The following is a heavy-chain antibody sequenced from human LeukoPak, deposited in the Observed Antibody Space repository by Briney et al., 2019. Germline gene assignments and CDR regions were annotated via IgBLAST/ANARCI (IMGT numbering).Heavy chain of an antibody. Sequence: GGSLRLSCAASGFTFSSYEMNWVRQAPGKGLEWVSYLSSSGSTIYYADSVKGRFTISRDNATNSLYLQMNSLRAEDTAVYYCARDLPYDFWSGYYTDFDYWGQGTLVTVSS. CDR3: ARDLPYDFWSGYYTDFDY. CDR2: LSSSGSTI. J-gene: IGHJ4*02. CDR1: GFTFSSYE. D-gene: IGHD3-3*01. V-gene: IGHV3-48*03.